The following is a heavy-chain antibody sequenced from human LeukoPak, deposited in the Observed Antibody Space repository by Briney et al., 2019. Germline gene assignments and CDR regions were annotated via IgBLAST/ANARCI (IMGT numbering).Heavy chain of an antibody. J-gene: IGHJ4*02. Sequence: GGSLRLSCAASGFTFRSDWMHWVRHAPGKGLVWVSRINSDGSSTAYADSVKGRFTISRDNAKNTLYLQMNSLRAEDAAVYYCGRALGSPLDYWGQGALVTVSS. CDR2: INSDGSST. D-gene: IGHD1-26*01. V-gene: IGHV3-74*01. CDR3: GRALGSPLDY. CDR1: GFTFRSDW.